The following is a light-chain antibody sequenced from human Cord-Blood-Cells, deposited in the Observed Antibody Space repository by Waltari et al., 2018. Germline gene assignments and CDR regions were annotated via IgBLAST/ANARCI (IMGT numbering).Light chain of an antibody. CDR1: QSVLYSSNNKNY. CDR3: QQYYSTPLT. V-gene: IGKV4-1*01. J-gene: IGKJ4*01. Sequence: DIVMTQSPDSLAVSLGERATINCNYSQSVLYSSNNKNYVTWYQQKPGQPPKLLIYWASTRESGVPDRFSGSGSGTDFTLTISSLQAEDVAVYYCQQYYSTPLTFGGGTKVEIK. CDR2: WAS.